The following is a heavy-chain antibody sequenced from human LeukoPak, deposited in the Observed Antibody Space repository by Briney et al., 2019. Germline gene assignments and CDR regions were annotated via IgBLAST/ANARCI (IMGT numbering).Heavy chain of an antibody. J-gene: IGHJ4*02. D-gene: IGHD6-13*01. V-gene: IGHV4-34*01. CDR3: ARGRYLTTSGGAAAGFLDY. CDR1: GGSFSGYY. Sequence: SETLSLTCAVSGGSFSGYYWNWIRQSPGKGLEWIGEINHSGSTHYNPSLKSRVTISVDTSQKQFSLRLTSVTAADTTVYYCARGRYLTTSGGAAAGFLDYWGQGSLVTVST. CDR2: INHSGST.